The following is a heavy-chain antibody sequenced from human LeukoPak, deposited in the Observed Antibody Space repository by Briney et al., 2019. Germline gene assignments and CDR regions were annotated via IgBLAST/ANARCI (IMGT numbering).Heavy chain of an antibody. D-gene: IGHD2-2*01. CDR2: IYYSGST. Sequence: SETLSLTCTVSGGSISSSSYYWGWIRQPPGTGLEWIGSIYYSGSTYYNPSLKSRATISVDTSKNQFSLKLSSVTAADTAVYYCARAPFGYCSSTSCYAGAYYYYYYMDVWGKGTTVTVSS. V-gene: IGHV4-39*07. J-gene: IGHJ6*03. CDR1: GGSISSSSYY. CDR3: ARAPFGYCSSTSCYAGAYYYYYYMDV.